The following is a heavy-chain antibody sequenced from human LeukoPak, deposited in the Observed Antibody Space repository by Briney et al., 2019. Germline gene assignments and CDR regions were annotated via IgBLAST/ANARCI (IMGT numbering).Heavy chain of an antibody. J-gene: IGHJ4*02. CDR1: GFTFSSYA. D-gene: IGHD6-13*01. CDR3: AKAQQQLVQNLDY. V-gene: IGHV3-23*01. CDR2: INGSGGST. Sequence: HPGGSLRLSCAASGFTFSSYAMSWVRQAPGKGLEWVSAINGSGGSTYYADSVKGRFTISRDNSKNTLYLQMNSLRAEDTAVYYCAKAQQQLVQNLDYWGQGTLVTVSS.